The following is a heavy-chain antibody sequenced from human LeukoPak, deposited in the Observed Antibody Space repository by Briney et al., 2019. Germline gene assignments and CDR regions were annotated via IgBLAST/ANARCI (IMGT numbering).Heavy chain of an antibody. J-gene: IGHJ6*03. Sequence: GGSLRLSCAASGFTFSDYYMSWIRQAPGKGLEWVSYISSSGSTIYYADSVKGRFTISRDNAKNSLYLQMNSLRAEDTAVYYCARDMVVPTYYYYYMDVWGKGTTVTVSS. CDR1: GFTFSDYY. D-gene: IGHD2-2*01. CDR3: ARDMVVPTYYYYYMDV. V-gene: IGHV3-11*04. CDR2: ISSSGSTI.